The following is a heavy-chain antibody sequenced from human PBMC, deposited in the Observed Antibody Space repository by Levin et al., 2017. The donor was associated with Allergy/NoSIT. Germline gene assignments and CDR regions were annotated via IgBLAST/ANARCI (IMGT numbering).Heavy chain of an antibody. D-gene: IGHD3-3*01. CDR1: GFTFSSYA. J-gene: IGHJ3*02. Sequence: PGGSLRLSCAASGFTFSSYAMHWVRQAPGKGLEWVAVISYDGSNKYYADSVKGRFTISRDNSKNTLYLQMNSLRAEDTAVYYCARERLTGGVTIRRLYAFDSWGQGTMVTVSS. V-gene: IGHV3-30-3*01. CDR2: ISYDGSNK. CDR3: ARERLTGGVTIRRLYAFDS.